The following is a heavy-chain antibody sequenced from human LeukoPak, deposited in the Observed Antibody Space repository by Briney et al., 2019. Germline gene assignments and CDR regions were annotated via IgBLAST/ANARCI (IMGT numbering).Heavy chain of an antibody. CDR3: VRDLDLGGYSSFEY. V-gene: IGHV3-74*01. D-gene: IGHD4-23*01. Sequence: GGSLRLSCAASGFTFSSYFGMHWVRQAPGKGLVWVSRIKSDGSSSTYADSVKGRFTISRDNAKNSLYLQMNTLRAEDTAVYYCVRDLDLGGYSSFEYWGQGTLITVSS. J-gene: IGHJ4*02. CDR2: IKSDGSSS. CDR1: GFTFSSYFG.